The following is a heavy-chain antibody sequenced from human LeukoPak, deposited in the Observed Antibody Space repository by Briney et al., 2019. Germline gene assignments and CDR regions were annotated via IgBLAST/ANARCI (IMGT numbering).Heavy chain of an antibody. CDR1: GGSFSGYY. CDR3: ARQGGWGTVDY. V-gene: IGHV4-34*01. Sequence: SVTLSLTCAVYGGSFSGYYWSWIRQPPGKGLEWIGEINHSGSTNYNPSLKSRVTTSVDTSKNQFSLKLSSVTAADTAVYYCARQGGWGTVDYWGQGTLVTVSS. CDR2: INHSGST. J-gene: IGHJ4*02. D-gene: IGHD3-16*01.